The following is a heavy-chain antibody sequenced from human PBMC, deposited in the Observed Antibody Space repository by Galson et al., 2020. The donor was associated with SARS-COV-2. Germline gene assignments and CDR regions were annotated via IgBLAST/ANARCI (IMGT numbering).Heavy chain of an antibody. CDR2: ISYDGSNK. CDR3: AKGGYYDILTGYSDPLDY. D-gene: IGHD3-9*01. V-gene: IGHV3-30*18. CDR1: GFTFSSYG. Sequence: TGGSLRLSCAASGFTFSSYGMHWVRQAPGKGVEWVAVISYDGSNKYYADSVKGRFTISRDNSKNTLYLQMNSLRAEDTAVYYCAKGGYYDILTGYSDPLDYWGQGTLVTVSS. J-gene: IGHJ4*02.